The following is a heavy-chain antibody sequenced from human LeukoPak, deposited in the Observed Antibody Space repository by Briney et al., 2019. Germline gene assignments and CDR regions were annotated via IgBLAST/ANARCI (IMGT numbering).Heavy chain of an antibody. CDR3: AREYYFDSSYYYPVDY. CDR2: VNTDGSST. CDR1: GFTFSSYA. J-gene: IGHJ4*02. D-gene: IGHD3-22*01. V-gene: IGHV3-74*01. Sequence: GGSLRLSCAASGFTFSSYAMSWVRQAPGKGLEWVSRVNTDGSSTTYADSVKGRFTISRDNAKNTLYLQLNSPRAEDTAVYYCAREYYFDSSYYYPVDYWGQGTLVTVSS.